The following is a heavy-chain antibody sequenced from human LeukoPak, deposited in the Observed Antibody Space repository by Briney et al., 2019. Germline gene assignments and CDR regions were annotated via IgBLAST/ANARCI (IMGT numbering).Heavy chain of an antibody. CDR1: GYTFTGYY. J-gene: IGHJ4*02. V-gene: IGHV1-2*02. Sequence: ASVKVSCKASGYTFTGYYMHWVRQAPGQGLEWMGWINPNSGGTNYAQKFQGRVTMTRDTSISTAYMELSRLTSDDTAVFYCAREIGPGWTVGGYWGQGTLVTVSS. CDR2: INPNSGGT. D-gene: IGHD3-10*01. CDR3: AREIGPGWTVGGY.